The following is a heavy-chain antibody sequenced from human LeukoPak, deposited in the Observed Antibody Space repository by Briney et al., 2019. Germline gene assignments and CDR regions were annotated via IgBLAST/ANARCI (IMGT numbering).Heavy chain of an antibody. Sequence: GGSLRLSCAASGFTFSSYSMSWVHQAPGKGLEWVSSISGSSSYIYYADSVKGRFTISRDNAKNSLYLHMNSLRAEDTAVYYCARVSGSGSYYSDYWGRGTLVTVSS. CDR1: GFTFSSYS. CDR2: ISGSSSYI. V-gene: IGHV3-21*01. D-gene: IGHD3-10*01. J-gene: IGHJ4*02. CDR3: ARVSGSGSYYSDY.